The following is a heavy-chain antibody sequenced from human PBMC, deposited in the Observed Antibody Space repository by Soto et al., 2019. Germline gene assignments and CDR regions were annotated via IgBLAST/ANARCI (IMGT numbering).Heavy chain of an antibody. CDR1: GFTFSSYS. CDR3: ARDPPFCSTSCFDY. Sequence: GGSLRLSCAASGFTFSSYSMNWVRQAPGKGLEWVSYISSGSSTIYYADSVKGRFTISRDNAKNSLYLQMNSLRDEDTAVYYCARDPPFCSTSCFDYWGQGTLVTVSS. J-gene: IGHJ4*02. V-gene: IGHV3-48*02. CDR2: ISSGSSTI. D-gene: IGHD2-2*01.